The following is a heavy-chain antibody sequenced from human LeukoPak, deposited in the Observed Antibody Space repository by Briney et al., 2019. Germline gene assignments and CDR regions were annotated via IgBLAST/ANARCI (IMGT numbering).Heavy chain of an antibody. CDR3: AKDLDEWELALYDY. Sequence: GGSLRLSCAASGFTFSSYGMHWVRQAPGKGLEWVAFIRYDGSNKYYADSVKGRFTISRDNSKNTLYLQMNSLRAEDTAVYYCAKDLDEWELALYDYWGQGTLVTVSS. D-gene: IGHD1-26*01. J-gene: IGHJ4*02. CDR2: IRYDGSNK. CDR1: GFTFSSYG. V-gene: IGHV3-30*02.